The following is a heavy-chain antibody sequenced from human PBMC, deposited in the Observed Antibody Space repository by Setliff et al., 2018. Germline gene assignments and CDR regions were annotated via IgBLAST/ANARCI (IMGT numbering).Heavy chain of an antibody. CDR2: VDPEDGET. J-gene: IGHJ6*02. CDR1: GYTFSDYY. CDR3: AIXRGTLKRSNYYFYGLDV. V-gene: IGHV1-69-2*02. Sequence: ASVKVSCKASGYTFSDYYIHWVQQAPGKGLVWMGRVDPEDGETIHAGKFRGRVTITAXXXTDTXXXXXXXXXXXXXXXYXCAIXRGTLKRSNYYFYGLDVWGQGTTGTVSS. D-gene: IGHD3-10*01.